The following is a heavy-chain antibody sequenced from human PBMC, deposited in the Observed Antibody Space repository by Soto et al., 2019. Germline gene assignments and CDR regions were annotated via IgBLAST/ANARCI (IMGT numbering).Heavy chain of an antibody. J-gene: IGHJ5*02. D-gene: IGHD3-16*01. CDR2: INPDGGRT. CDR3: ARVKLGSYDWVDP. V-gene: IGHV3-74*01. CDR1: GFTFSSYW. Sequence: QLVESGGGLVQPGGSLRLSCAASGFTFSSYWLHWVRQAPGEGLVWVSRINPDGGRTNYADSVKGRFTISRDNAKNTLYMQMDSLRAEDTAVYYGARVKLGSYDWVDPWGQGTLVTVSS.